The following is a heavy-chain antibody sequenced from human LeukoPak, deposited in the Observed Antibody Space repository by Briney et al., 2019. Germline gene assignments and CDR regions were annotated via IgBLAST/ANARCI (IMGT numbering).Heavy chain of an antibody. J-gene: IGHJ3*02. CDR2: INPNSGGT. CDR1: GYTFTGYY. Sequence: ASVKVSCKASGYTFTGYYMHWVRKAPGQGLEWMGWINPNSGGTNYAQKFQGRVTMTRDTSISTAYMELSRLRSDDTAVYYCASNIVVAYDAFDIWGQGTMVTVSS. D-gene: IGHD2-2*01. CDR3: ASNIVVAYDAFDI. V-gene: IGHV1-2*02.